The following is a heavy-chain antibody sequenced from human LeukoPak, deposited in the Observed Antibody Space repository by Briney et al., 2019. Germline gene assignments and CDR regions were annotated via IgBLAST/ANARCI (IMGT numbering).Heavy chain of an antibody. D-gene: IGHD3-22*01. Sequence: SETLSLTCTVSGGSISSHYWSWIRQPPGKGLEWIGYIYYSGSTNYNPSLKSRVTISVDTSKNQFSLKLSSVSAADTAVYYCAGHYYDSSGYFLHYYYYMDVWGKGTTVTVSS. CDR1: GGSISSHY. J-gene: IGHJ6*03. V-gene: IGHV4-59*11. CDR3: AGHYYDSSGYFLHYYYYMDV. CDR2: IYYSGST.